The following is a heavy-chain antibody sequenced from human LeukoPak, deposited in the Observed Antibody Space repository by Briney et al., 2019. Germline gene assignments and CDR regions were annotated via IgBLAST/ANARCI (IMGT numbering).Heavy chain of an antibody. J-gene: IGHJ4*02. Sequence: GGSLRLSCAASGFTFSDYYMSWIRQAPGKGLEWVSSISSSSSYIYYADSVKGRFTISRDNAKNSLYLQMNSLRAEDTAVYYCARDSVVRVERADYWGQGTLVTVSS. CDR3: ARDSVVRVERADY. D-gene: IGHD3-3*01. V-gene: IGHV3-11*06. CDR1: GFTFSDYY. CDR2: ISSSSSYI.